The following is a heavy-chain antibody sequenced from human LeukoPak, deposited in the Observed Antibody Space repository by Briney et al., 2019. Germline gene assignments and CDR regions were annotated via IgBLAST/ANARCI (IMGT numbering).Heavy chain of an antibody. J-gene: IGHJ4*02. Sequence: PSETLSLTCTVSGGSISSSSYYWGWIRQPPGKGLEWIGSIHNSGSTYHNLSLKSRVTISVDTSKNQFSLKLSSVTAAGTAVYYCARHKSSSSWPYYFDYWGQGTLVTVSS. V-gene: IGHV4-39*01. CDR2: IHNSGST. CDR1: GGSISSSSYY. D-gene: IGHD6-13*01. CDR3: ARHKSSSSWPYYFDY.